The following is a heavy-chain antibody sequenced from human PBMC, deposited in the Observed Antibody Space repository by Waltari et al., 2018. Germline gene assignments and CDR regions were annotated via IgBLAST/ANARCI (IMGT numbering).Heavy chain of an antibody. CDR1: GFPLHYIY. D-gene: IGHD5-12*01. CDR3: ARAGLGSPMEWLRLFDQ. V-gene: IGHV3-53*01. J-gene: IGHJ4*02. CDR2: IYAGGNT. Sequence: EVQLVESGGGLIQPGGSLRLSCAASGFPLHYIYMRWVRQAPGKGLEWVSVIYAGGNTKYADSVKGRFTISRDDSTSMLYLEMNSLRDDDTAVYYCARAGLGSPMEWLRLFDQWGQGTLVTVSS.